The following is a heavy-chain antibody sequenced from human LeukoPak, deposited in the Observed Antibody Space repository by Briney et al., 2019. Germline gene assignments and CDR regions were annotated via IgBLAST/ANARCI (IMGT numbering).Heavy chain of an antibody. D-gene: IGHD3-10*01. V-gene: IGHV4-59*08. CDR1: GGSISSYY. Sequence: SETLSLTCTVSGGSISSYYWSWIRQPPGKGLEWIGYIYYSGSTNYNPSLKSRVTISVDTSKNQFSLKLSSVTAADTAVYYCARSEYGSGSYYQGLWGQGTLVTVSS. CDR2: IYYSGST. J-gene: IGHJ4*02. CDR3: ARSEYGSGSYYQGL.